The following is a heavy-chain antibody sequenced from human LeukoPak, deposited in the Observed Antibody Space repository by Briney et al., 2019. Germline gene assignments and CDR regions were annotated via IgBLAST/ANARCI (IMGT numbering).Heavy chain of an antibody. Sequence: SATLSLTCTVSGGSISIYYWSWIRQPPGKGLEWIGFGYYSGSTNYNPSLKGRVTISVDTSKNQFSLKLNSVAAADAAAYYCARGRGPWGYWGQGTLVTVSS. CDR2: GYYSGST. V-gene: IGHV4-59*12. J-gene: IGHJ4*02. CDR3: ARGRGPWGY. CDR1: GGSISIYY. D-gene: IGHD3-10*01.